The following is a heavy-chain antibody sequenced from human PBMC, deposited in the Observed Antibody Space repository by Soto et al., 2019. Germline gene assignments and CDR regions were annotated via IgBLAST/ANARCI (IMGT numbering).Heavy chain of an antibody. CDR3: TRGSGIVALPGELEDVNYDY. J-gene: IGHJ4*02. V-gene: IGHV4-34*01. CDR1: GQSFSGHS. D-gene: IGHD1-1*01. CDR2: NNESGST. Sequence: QVQLQQWGAGLVKPSETLSLSCAVYGQSFSGHSWAWIRQPPGKGLDWMGENNESGSTYYNPSLRSRGTISPVTSKNQFSLKLSSVSAADTAAYFCTRGSGIVALPGELEDVNYDYWGQGTLVHVSS.